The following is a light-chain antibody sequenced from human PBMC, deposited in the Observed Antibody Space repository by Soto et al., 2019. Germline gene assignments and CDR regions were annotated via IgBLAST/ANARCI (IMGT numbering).Light chain of an antibody. CDR1: SSDVGSYNL. Sequence: QSVLTQPASVSGSPGQSITISCTGTSSDVGSYNLVSWYQQHPGKAPKLMIYEGSKRPSGVSNCLSGSKSGNTASLTISGLQAEDEADYYCCSYAGSSTYVFGTGTKVTAL. CDR2: EGS. V-gene: IGLV2-23*01. CDR3: CSYAGSSTYV. J-gene: IGLJ1*01.